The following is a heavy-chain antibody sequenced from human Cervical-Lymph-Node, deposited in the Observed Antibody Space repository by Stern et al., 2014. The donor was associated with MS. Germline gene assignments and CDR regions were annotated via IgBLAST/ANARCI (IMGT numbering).Heavy chain of an antibody. Sequence: EVQLVESGGDLVQPGGSLRLSCVASGFTFSHYWMQWVRQAQGKGLVWVSHITSDGSSTTYADSVKGRFTVSRDNAKNTLYLQMDSLRAEDTAVYFCARDNYGTDYWGQGTLVTVSS. CDR3: ARDNYGTDY. J-gene: IGHJ4*02. D-gene: IGHD3-16*01. CDR1: GFTFSHYW. V-gene: IGHV3-74*01. CDR2: ITSDGSST.